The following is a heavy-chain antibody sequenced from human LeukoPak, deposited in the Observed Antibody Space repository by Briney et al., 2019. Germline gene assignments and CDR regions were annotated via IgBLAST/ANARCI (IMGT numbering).Heavy chain of an antibody. CDR1: EFTFSSYE. J-gene: IGHJ3*02. CDR2: ISSSGTTK. CDR3: ARSNRDAFDM. Sequence: GGSLRLSCAASEFTFSSYEMNWVRQGPGKGLVWVSYISSSGTTKYYADSVKGRFTLSRDNAKKSLSLQMNSLRAEDTAIYYCARSNRDAFDMWGQGTVVTVSS. D-gene: IGHD2/OR15-2a*01. V-gene: IGHV3-48*03.